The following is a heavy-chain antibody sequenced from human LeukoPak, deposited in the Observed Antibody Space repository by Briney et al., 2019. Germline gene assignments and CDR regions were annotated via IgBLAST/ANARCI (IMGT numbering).Heavy chain of an antibody. V-gene: IGHV3-23*01. CDR3: AKDTGSSGYYYFDY. D-gene: IGHD3-22*01. Sequence: GGSLRLSCAASGFTFSSYEMNWVRQAPGKGLEWVSAISGSGGSTYYADSVKGRFTISRDNSKNTLYLQMNSLRAEDTAVYYCAKDTGSSGYYYFDYWGQGTLVTVSS. J-gene: IGHJ4*02. CDR2: ISGSGGST. CDR1: GFTFSSYE.